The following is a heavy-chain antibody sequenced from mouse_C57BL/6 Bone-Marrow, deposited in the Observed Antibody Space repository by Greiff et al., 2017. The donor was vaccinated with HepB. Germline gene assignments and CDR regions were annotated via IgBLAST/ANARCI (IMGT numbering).Heavy chain of an antibody. Sequence: VQLQQPGAELVKPGASVKMSCKASGYTFTSYWITWVKQRPGQGLEWIGDIYPGSGSTNYNEKFKSKATLTVDKSSSTAYMQLSSLTSEDSAVYYCARRGYYGTLYYFDYWGQGTTLTVSS. J-gene: IGHJ2*01. CDR3: ARRGYYGTLYYFDY. V-gene: IGHV1-55*01. D-gene: IGHD1-1*01. CDR2: IYPGSGST. CDR1: GYTFTSYW.